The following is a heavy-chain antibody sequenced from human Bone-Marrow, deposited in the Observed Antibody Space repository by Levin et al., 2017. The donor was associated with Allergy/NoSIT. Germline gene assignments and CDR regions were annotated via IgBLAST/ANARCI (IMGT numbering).Heavy chain of an antibody. V-gene: IGHV3-23*01. J-gene: IGHJ4*02. CDR2: ISGSGGNT. D-gene: IGHD3-22*01. CDR1: GFIFSNYA. Sequence: RGSLRLSCAASGFIFSNYAMNWVRQAPGKGLEWVSQISGSGGNTHYADSVKGRFTFSRDNSKNTLYLQMNSLRAEDTAVYYCAGYDTSAYHSPFDYWGQGTLVTVSS. CDR3: AGYDTSAYHSPFDY.